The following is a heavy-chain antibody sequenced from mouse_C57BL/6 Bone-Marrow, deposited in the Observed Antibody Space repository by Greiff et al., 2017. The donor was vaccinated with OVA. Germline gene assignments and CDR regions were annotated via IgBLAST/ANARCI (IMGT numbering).Heavy chain of an antibody. CDR1: GFTFSSYA. CDR3: AREDYSKGAY. V-gene: IGHV5-4*01. CDR2: ISDGGSYT. J-gene: IGHJ3*01. Sequence: DVKLVESGGGLVKPGGSLKLSCAASGFTFSSYAMSWVRQTPEKRLEWVATISDGGSYTYYPDNVKGRFTISRDNAKNNLYLQMSHLKSEDTAMYYCAREDYSKGAYWGQGTLVTVSA. D-gene: IGHD2-5*01.